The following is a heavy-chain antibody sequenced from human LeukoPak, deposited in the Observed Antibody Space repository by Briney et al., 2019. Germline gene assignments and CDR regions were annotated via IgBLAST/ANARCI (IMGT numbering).Heavy chain of an antibody. CDR2: ISGSGGST. CDR1: GFTLSSYA. V-gene: IGHV3-23*01. J-gene: IGHJ5*02. CDR3: AKVPGYSYGPNWFDP. D-gene: IGHD5-18*01. Sequence: PGGSLRLSCAASGFTLSSYAMSWVRQGPGKGLEWVSGISGSGGSTYYADSVKGRFTTSRDNSKNTLYLQTNSLRAEDTAVYCCAKVPGYSYGPNWFDPWGQGTLVTVSS.